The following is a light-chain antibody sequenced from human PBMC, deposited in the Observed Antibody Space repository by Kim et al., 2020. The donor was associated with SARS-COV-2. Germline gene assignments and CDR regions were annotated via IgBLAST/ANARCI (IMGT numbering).Light chain of an antibody. CDR2: ATS. V-gene: IGKV3-15*01. J-gene: IGKJ2*01. Sequence: EIVMTQSPATLSVSPGERVTLSCRASQSVRSNLAWYQQKPGQAPRLLIYATSARATGIPARFGGSGSGTEFTLTISTLQSEDFAVYYCQQYDNWPPYTFGQGTKLEI. CDR3: QQYDNWPPYT. CDR1: QSVRSN.